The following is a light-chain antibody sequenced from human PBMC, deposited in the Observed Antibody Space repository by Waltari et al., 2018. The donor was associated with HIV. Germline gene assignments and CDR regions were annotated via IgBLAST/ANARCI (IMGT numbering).Light chain of an antibody. Sequence: QSVLTQPPSASGTPGQRVTISCSGSSSNIGSNYVYWYQQLPGTAPKLLIYMNKQRPSGVPDRFSGSKSGTSAFLAISGLRSEDEADYYCAAWDASLSAWVFGGGTKLTVL. V-gene: IGLV1-47*01. CDR2: MNK. J-gene: IGLJ3*02. CDR3: AAWDASLSAWV. CDR1: SSNIGSNY.